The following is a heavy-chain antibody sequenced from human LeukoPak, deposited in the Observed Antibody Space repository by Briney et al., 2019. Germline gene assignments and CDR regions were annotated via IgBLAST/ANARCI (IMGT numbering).Heavy chain of an antibody. CDR3: ARVEMAKFTLCFDY. D-gene: IGHD5-24*01. J-gene: IGHJ4*02. Sequence: GGSLRLSCAASGFTVSSNYMSWVRQAPGKGLEWVSVIYSGGSTYYADSVKGRFTISRDNSKNTLYLQMNSLRAEDTAVYYCARVEMAKFTLCFDYWGQGPLVPVS. CDR1: GFTVSSNY. CDR2: IYSGGST. V-gene: IGHV3-53*01.